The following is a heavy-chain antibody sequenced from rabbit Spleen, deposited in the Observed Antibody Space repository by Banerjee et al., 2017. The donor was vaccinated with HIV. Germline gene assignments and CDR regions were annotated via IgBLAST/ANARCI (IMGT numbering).Heavy chain of an antibody. CDR2: ISSVSSGST. J-gene: IGHJ4*01. V-gene: IGHV1S45*01. Sequence: QEQLEESGGDLVKPGASLTLTCTASGFSFSNNYVMCWVRQAPGKGLEWIACISSVSSGSTSYASWAKGRFTISKTSSTTVTLQMTSLTVADTATYFCAREKSGIVGYDLWGPGTLVTVS. CDR1: GFSFSNNYV. CDR3: AREKSGIVGYDL. D-gene: IGHD6-1*01.